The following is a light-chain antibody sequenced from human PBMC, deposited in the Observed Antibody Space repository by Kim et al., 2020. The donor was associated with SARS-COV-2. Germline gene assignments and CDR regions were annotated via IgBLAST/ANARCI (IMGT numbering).Light chain of an antibody. J-gene: IGKJ2*01. Sequence: EILMTQSPATLSVSPGERATLSCMASQSVSNNLAWYQQKLGQAPRLLVYGASTRATGIPARFSGSGFGTDFTLTISSLQSEDFAVYYCQQYNSWYTFGQGTKLEI. V-gene: IGKV3-15*01. CDR2: GAS. CDR3: QQYNSWYT. CDR1: QSVSNN.